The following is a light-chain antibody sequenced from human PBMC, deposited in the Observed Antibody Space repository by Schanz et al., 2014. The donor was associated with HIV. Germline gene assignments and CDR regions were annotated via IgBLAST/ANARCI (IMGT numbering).Light chain of an antibody. CDR2: GNT. CDR1: SSNIGAGYD. V-gene: IGLV1-40*01. CDR3: QSFDSSLNGVV. J-gene: IGLJ3*02. Sequence: QSVLAQPPSVSGAPGQRVTISCTGTSSNIGAGYDVHWYKLLPGTAPKLLIFGNTNRPSGVPARFSGSKSGSSASLAISGLQADDEADYFCQSFDSSLNGVVFGGGTKVTVL.